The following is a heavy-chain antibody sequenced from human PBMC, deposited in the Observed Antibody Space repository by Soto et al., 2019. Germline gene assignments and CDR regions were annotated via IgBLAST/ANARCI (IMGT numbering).Heavy chain of an antibody. D-gene: IGHD1-20*01. Sequence: GSVKVFCKASAYDFNTYSINWVRQAPGQGLEWMGSIFPYTGDTHYAQNLQARFTMTTDTSTSTAYMHLRSLRSDDTAVYSCASVGYCINILDLWGHGFLV. J-gene: IGHJ5*02. CDR1: AYDFNTYS. CDR2: IFPYTGDT. CDR3: ASVGYCINILDL. V-gene: IGHV1-18*04.